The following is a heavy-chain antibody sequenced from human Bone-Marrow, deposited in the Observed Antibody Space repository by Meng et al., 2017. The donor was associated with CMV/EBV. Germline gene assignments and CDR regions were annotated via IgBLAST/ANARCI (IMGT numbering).Heavy chain of an antibody. Sequence: GGSLRLSCAASGFAFSSYSINWVRQAPGKGLEWVSYISSSSSTTYYADSVEGRFTISRDNAKNSLYLQTNSLRVEDTAVYYCARVKSSSWFFDYWGQGTLVTVSS. CDR3: ARVKSSSWFFDY. V-gene: IGHV3-48*04. J-gene: IGHJ4*02. CDR2: ISSSSSTT. CDR1: GFAFSSYS. D-gene: IGHD6-13*01.